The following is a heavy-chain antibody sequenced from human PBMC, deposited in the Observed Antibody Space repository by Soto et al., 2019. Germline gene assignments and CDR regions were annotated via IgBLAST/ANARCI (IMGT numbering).Heavy chain of an antibody. D-gene: IGHD2-2*01. V-gene: IGHV1-18*01. CDR2: ISLYSDGT. Sequence: GDSVKVSCKTSGYTFSNYGITWVRQAPGQPLEWLGWISLYSDGTNYAQKFQGRVSMTTDTSTTTAYMELRSLRSDDTAVYYCARVVPGAEAWFGPWGQGTLVTGSS. CDR3: ARVVPGAEAWFGP. J-gene: IGHJ5*02. CDR1: GYTFSNYG.